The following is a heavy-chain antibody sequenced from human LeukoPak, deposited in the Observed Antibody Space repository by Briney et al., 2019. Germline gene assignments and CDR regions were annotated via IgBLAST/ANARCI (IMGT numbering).Heavy chain of an antibody. CDR1: GYTFTTYW. Sequence: GESLKISCKASGYTFTTYWIGWVRQMPGKGLEWMGIVYPADSDTKYSPSFQGQVTISADKSISTAYLQWSSLKASDTAMYYCARHAEMATMPFDYWGQGTLVTVSS. J-gene: IGHJ4*02. D-gene: IGHD5-24*01. V-gene: IGHV5-51*01. CDR2: VYPADSDT. CDR3: ARHAEMATMPFDY.